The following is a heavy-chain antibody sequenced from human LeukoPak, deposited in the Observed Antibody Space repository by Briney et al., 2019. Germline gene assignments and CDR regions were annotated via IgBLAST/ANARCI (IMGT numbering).Heavy chain of an antibody. CDR3: ARGAPPAAAGTGGY. Sequence: PGGSLRLSCAASGFTFSSYWMSWVRQAPGKGLEWVANIKKDGSEKYYVDSVKGRFTISRDNAKNSLYLQMNSLRAEDTAVYYCARGAPPAAAGTGGYWGQGTLVTVSS. V-gene: IGHV3-7*01. CDR1: GFTFSSYW. CDR2: IKKDGSEK. J-gene: IGHJ4*02. D-gene: IGHD6-13*01.